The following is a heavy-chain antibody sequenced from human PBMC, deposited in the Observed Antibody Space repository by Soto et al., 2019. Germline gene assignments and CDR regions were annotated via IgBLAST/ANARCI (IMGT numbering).Heavy chain of an antibody. J-gene: IGHJ5*02. CDR1: GFTFSGNA. CDR3: AKDPLTRGWFDP. CDR2: ISAGGTT. V-gene: IGHV3-23*01. Sequence: EVQLLESGGGLVQPGGSLRLSCAASGFTFSGNAMTWVRQATGKGLDWVSGISAGGTTYYADSAKGRFTISRDNSKNTLYLQLNSLRADDTAVYYCAKDPLTRGWFDPWGQGTLVTVSS.